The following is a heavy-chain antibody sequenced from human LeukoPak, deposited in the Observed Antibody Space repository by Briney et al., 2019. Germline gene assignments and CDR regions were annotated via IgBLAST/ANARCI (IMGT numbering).Heavy chain of an antibody. CDR3: ARERYDYVWGSYEYDY. V-gene: IGHV1-69*01. J-gene: IGHJ4*02. CDR1: GGTFSSYA. CDR2: IIPIFGTA. D-gene: IGHD3-16*01. Sequence: SVKVSCKASGGTFSSYAISWVRQAPGQGLEWMGGIIPIFGTANYAQKFQGRVTITADESTSTAYMELSSLRSDDTAVYYCARERYDYVWGSYEYDYWGQGTLVTVSS.